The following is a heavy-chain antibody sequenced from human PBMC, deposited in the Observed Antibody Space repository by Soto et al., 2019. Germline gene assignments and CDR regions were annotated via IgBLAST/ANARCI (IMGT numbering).Heavy chain of an antibody. D-gene: IGHD2-21*01. CDR1: GGTFSSYA. J-gene: IGHJ3*02. CDR2: IIPIFGTA. V-gene: IGHV1-69*13. Sequence: GAAVKVSCKASGGTFSSYAISWVRQAPGQGLEWMGGIIPIFGTANYAQKFQGRVTITADESTSTAYMELSSLRSEDTAVYYCAREVGACGGECYSGPDQFDIWRQLTMVTV. CDR3: AREVGACGGECYSGPDQFDI.